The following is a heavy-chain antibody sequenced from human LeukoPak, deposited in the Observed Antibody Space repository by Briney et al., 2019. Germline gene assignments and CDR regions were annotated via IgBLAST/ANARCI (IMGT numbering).Heavy chain of an antibody. CDR3: AKARPSPDAFDI. Sequence: GGSLRLSCAASGFTFDDYAMHWVRQAPGKGLEWVSGISWNSGSIGYADSVKGRFTISRDNAKNSLYLQMNSLRAEDMALYYCAKARPSPDAFDIWGQGTMVTVSS. CDR2: ISWNSGSI. J-gene: IGHJ3*02. CDR1: GFTFDDYA. V-gene: IGHV3-9*03.